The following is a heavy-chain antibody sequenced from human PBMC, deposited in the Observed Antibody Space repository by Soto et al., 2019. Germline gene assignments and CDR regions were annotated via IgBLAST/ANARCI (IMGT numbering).Heavy chain of an antibody. CDR2: ISAYNGNT. Sequence: ASVKVSCKASGYTFTSYGISWVRQAPGQGLEWMGWISAYNGNTNYAQKLQGRVTMTTDTSTSTAYMELRSLRSDDTAVYYCAREELPPGNYCGMDVWGQGTTVTVSS. D-gene: IGHD1-26*01. CDR3: AREELPPGNYCGMDV. CDR1: GYTFTSYG. V-gene: IGHV1-18*01. J-gene: IGHJ6*02.